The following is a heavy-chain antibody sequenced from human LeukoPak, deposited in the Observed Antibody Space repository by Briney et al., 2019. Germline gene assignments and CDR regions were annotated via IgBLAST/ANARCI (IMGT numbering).Heavy chain of an antibody. CDR1: GFTVTSNY. Sequence: GGPWRLSCVVSGFTVTSNYMSWFRQAQGKGLEWVSVIYSGGTTNYADSVKGRFTVYRDNSKNTLYLQMNSLRAEDTAVYYCASKLTSGYWGQGTLVTVSS. CDR3: ASKLTSGY. CDR2: IYSGGTT. V-gene: IGHV3-66*01. J-gene: IGHJ4*02. D-gene: IGHD4-17*01.